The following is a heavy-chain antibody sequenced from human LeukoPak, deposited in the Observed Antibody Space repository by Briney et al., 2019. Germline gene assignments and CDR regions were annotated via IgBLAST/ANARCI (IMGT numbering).Heavy chain of an antibody. CDR2: IYYSGST. V-gene: IGHV4-61*01. CDR1: GGSISSSSYY. J-gene: IGHJ5*02. D-gene: IGHD3-9*01. CDR3: ARVGEPNYDILTGYYPEAPFDP. Sequence: SETLSLTCTVSGGSISSSSYYWSWIRQPPGKGLEWIGYIYYSGSTNYNPSLKSRVTISVDTSKNQFSLKLSSVTAADTAVYYCARVGEPNYDILTGYYPEAPFDPWGQGTLVTVSS.